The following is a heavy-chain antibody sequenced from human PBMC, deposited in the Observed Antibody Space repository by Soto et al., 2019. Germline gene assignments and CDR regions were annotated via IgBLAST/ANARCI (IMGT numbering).Heavy chain of an antibody. J-gene: IGHJ5*02. CDR3: ARDRNDYGDYVGWFDP. CDR1: GYTFTGYY. CDR2: INPNSGGT. V-gene: IGHV1-2*02. Sequence: ASVKVSCKASGYTFTGYYMHWVRQAPGQGLEWMGWINPNSGGTNYAQKFQGRVTMTRDTSISTAYMELSRLRSDDTAVYYCARDRNDYGDYVGWFDPWGQGTLVTVSS. D-gene: IGHD4-17*01.